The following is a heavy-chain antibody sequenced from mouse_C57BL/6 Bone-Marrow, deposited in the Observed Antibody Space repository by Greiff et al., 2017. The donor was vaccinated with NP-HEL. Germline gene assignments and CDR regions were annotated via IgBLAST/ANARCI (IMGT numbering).Heavy chain of an antibody. CDR1: GFTFSSYG. D-gene: IGHD2-12*01. Sequence: VQLKESGGDLVKPGGSLKLSCAASGFTFSSYGMSWVRQTPDKRLEWVATISSGGSYTYYPDSVKGRFTISRDNAKNTLYLQMSSLKSEDTAMYYCARHPVFTFDYWGQGTTLTVAS. V-gene: IGHV5-6*01. CDR2: ISSGGSYT. J-gene: IGHJ2*01. CDR3: ARHPVFTFDY.